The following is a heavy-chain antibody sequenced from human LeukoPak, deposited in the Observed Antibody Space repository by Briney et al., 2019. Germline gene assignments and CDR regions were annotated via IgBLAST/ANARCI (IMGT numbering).Heavy chain of an antibody. Sequence: GGSLRLSCAASGFTFSSYSMNWVRQAPGKGLEWASYISSSSSTIYYADSVKGRFTISRDNAKNSLYLQMNSLRAEDRAVYYCARGRHCSGGSCYYFDYWGQGTLVTVSS. V-gene: IGHV3-48*01. CDR1: GFTFSSYS. CDR2: ISSSSSTI. J-gene: IGHJ4*02. D-gene: IGHD2-15*01. CDR3: ARGRHCSGGSCYYFDY.